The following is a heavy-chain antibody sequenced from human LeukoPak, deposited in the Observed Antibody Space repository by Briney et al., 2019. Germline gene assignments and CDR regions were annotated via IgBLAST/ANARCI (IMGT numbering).Heavy chain of an antibody. D-gene: IGHD4-17*01. V-gene: IGHV3-21*01. CDR1: GFTFSSYS. CDR2: ISSSSSYI. Sequence: PGVSLRLSCAASGFTFSSYSLNWVRQAPGKGLEGVSSISSSSSYIYYTDSVKGRFTISRDNAKNSLYLEMNSLRAEDTAVYYCARAAAGGDYGGLYYGMDVWGQGTTVTVSS. CDR3: ARAAAGGDYGGLYYGMDV. J-gene: IGHJ6*02.